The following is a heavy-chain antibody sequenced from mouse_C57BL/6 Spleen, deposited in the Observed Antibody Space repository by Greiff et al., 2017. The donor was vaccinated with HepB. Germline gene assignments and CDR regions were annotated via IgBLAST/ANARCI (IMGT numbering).Heavy chain of an antibody. Sequence: VQLQQSGAELVRPGASVKLSCTASGFNIKDGYMHWVKQRPEQGLEWIGWIDPENGDTEYASKFQGKATITADTSSNTAYLQLSSLTSEDTAVYYCTTLRGDYGSSYYFDYWGQGTTLTVSS. CDR3: TTLRGDYGSSYYFDY. J-gene: IGHJ2*01. D-gene: IGHD1-1*01. CDR1: GFNIKDGY. CDR2: IDPENGDT. V-gene: IGHV14-4*01.